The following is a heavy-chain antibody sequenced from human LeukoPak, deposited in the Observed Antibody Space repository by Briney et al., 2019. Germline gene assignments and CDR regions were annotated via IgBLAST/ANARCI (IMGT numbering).Heavy chain of an antibody. CDR1: GFTFSDYY. CDR2: ISSSGSTI. J-gene: IGHJ6*02. CDR3: ARSYSSGWYYYYYGIDV. Sequence: GGSLRLSCAASGFTFSDYYMSWIRQAPGKGLEWVSYISSSGSTIYYADSVKGRFTISRDNAKNSLYLQMNSLRAEDTAVYYCARSYSSGWYYYYYGIDVWGQGTTVTVSS. V-gene: IGHV3-11*01. D-gene: IGHD6-19*01.